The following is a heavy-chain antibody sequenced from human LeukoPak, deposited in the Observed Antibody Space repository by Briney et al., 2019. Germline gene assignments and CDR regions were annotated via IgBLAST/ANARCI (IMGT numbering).Heavy chain of an antibody. Sequence: SVKVSCKASGGTFSSYAISWVRQAPGQGLEWMGGIIPIFGTANYAQKFQGRVTITADKSTSTAYMELSRLRSDDTAVYYCARDLSAAGDRGFDPWGQGTLVTVSS. J-gene: IGHJ5*02. D-gene: IGHD6-13*01. CDR1: GGTFSSYA. CDR3: ARDLSAAGDRGFDP. CDR2: IIPIFGTA. V-gene: IGHV1-69*06.